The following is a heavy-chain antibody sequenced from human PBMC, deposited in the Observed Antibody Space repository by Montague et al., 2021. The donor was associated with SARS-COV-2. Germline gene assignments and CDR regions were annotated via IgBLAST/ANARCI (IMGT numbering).Heavy chain of an antibody. CDR3: ARHVDPCGGNCRIWYFDL. CDR1: GGSISSNLFY. D-gene: IGHD4-23*01. Sequence: SETLSLTCTVSGGSISSNLFYWGWIRQTPGKALEWIGDISYTGSTYYNPSLKSRVTVAVDTSTNQLSLRLSSLTAADTAMHYCARHVDPCGGNCRIWYFDLGGRGSLVTVSS. CDR2: ISYTGST. J-gene: IGHJ2*01. V-gene: IGHV4-39*01.